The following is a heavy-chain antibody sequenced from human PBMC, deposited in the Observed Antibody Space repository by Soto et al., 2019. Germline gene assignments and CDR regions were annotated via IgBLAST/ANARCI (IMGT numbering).Heavy chain of an antibody. D-gene: IGHD6-13*01. V-gene: IGHV3-48*02. CDR1: GFTFSSYS. Sequence: EVRLVQSGGGLVQPGGSMRLSCAASGFTFSSYSMNWVRQAPGKGLEWVSYISSSSSTIYYADSGKRGFTISRDTAKNSMYLQMNSMRDEATAVYYCARDPIAAAGVRPVGAFDIWGQGTRVTLSS. CDR3: ARDPIAAAGVRPVGAFDI. CDR2: ISSSSSTI. J-gene: IGHJ3*02.